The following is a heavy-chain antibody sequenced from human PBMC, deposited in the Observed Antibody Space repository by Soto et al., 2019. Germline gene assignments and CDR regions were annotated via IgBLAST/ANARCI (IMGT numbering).Heavy chain of an antibody. V-gene: IGHV1-8*01. CDR2: MNPNSGNT. CDR3: ARGSSALFDP. J-gene: IGHJ5*02. D-gene: IGHD3-3*02. CDR1: GYTFISYD. Sequence: ASVKVSCKASGYTFISYDINWVRQATGQGLGWVGWMNPNSGNTDYAQKFQGRVTMTRNTSISTAYMELSGLRSEDTAVYYCARGSSALFDPWGQGTLVTVSS.